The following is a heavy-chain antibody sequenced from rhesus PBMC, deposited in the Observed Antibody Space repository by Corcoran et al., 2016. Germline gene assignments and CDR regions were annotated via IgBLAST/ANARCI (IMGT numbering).Heavy chain of an antibody. D-gene: IGHD6-31*01. V-gene: IGHV4S14*01. CDR3: ASDRVAAAYDY. J-gene: IGHJ4*01. CDR2: NYGSGGSN. Sequence: QVQLQESGPGLVKPSETLSLTCAVSGGSISGYYYWSWIRQPPGKGLEWIGSNYGSGGSNYLNPSLKSRVTLSVDTSKNQFSLKLSSVTAADTAVYYCASDRVAAAYDYWGQGVLVTVSS. CDR1: GGSISGYYY.